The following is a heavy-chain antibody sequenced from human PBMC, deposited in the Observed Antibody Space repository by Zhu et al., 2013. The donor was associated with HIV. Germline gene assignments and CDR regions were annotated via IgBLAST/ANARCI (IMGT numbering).Heavy chain of an antibody. V-gene: IGHV1-2*02. J-gene: IGHJ4*02. CDR3: ARDRRYCNGFGCYLGFPAHYH. D-gene: IGHD2-2*01. CDR1: GYKFTAYY. Sequence: QSGTEMKRPGASVRVSCKPSGYKFTAYYIHWVRQAPGKGIEWMGYINPKRGDTKLAQKFRDRIFITRDTSIDTVYMELRSLTSDDTAVYYCARDRRYCNGFGCYLGFPAHYHWGQGTLVIVSS. CDR2: INPKRGDT.